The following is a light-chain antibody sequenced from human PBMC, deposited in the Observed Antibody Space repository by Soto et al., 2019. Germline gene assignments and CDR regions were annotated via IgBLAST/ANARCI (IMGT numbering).Light chain of an antibody. V-gene: IGKV1-39*01. Sequence: DIQMTQSPSSLSASVGDRVTITCRAGQSISNYLSWYQQRPAQAPKLLIFSSSNLQSGVPSRFSGSGSGTDFTLTISSLQPEDFATYYCQQSYSTPQTFGQGTKVEIK. CDR1: QSISNY. CDR3: QQSYSTPQT. J-gene: IGKJ1*01. CDR2: SSS.